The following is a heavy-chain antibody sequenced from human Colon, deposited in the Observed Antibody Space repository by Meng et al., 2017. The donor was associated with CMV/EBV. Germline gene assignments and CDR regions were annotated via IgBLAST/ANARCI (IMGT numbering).Heavy chain of an antibody. D-gene: IGHD3-3*01. CDR3: IKDRRTIFGVVSGMDV. CDR1: GFPLSDYY. V-gene: IGHV3-30*02. CDR2: IWFDGSKK. J-gene: IGHJ6*02. Sequence: GESLKISCTASGFPLSDYYIKWIRQAPGKGLEWVALIWFDGSKKYYADPVKGRFTVSRDNSRNTMYMQMNSLQVEDTAIYYCIKDRRTIFGVVSGMDVWGHGTTVTVSS.